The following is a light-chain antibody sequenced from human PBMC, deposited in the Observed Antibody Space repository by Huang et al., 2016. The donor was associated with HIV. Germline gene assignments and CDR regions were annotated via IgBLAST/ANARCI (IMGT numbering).Light chain of an antibody. J-gene: IGKJ2*03. CDR3: QQYHNWPYS. CDR1: QSIATN. CDR2: DAS. Sequence: EIVLTQSPATLSVSPGEGATLSCRANQSIATNLAWYHQRPGQAPRILIYDASTRASGLPGRVSGSGSGTEFTLTVSGLHSEDFAIYYCQQYHNWPYSFGQGTKLEIK. V-gene: IGKV3-15*01.